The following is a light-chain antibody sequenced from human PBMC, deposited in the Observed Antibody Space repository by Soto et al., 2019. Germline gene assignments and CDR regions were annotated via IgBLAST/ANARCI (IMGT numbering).Light chain of an antibody. V-gene: IGLV2-18*02. Sequence: QSVLNQPPSVAGSPGQSVTISCTGTNNDVGYYKGVSWYQQSPGTAPKLMIYEVSNRPSRVPDRFSGSKSGNTASLTISGLQAEDEADYFCFSFTRSDTYVFGTGTKVTVL. CDR2: EVS. J-gene: IGLJ1*01. CDR3: FSFTRSDTYV. CDR1: NNDVGYYKG.